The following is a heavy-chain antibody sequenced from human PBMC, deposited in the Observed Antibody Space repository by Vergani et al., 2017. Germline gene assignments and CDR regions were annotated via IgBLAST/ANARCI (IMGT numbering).Heavy chain of an antibody. CDR3: ARGGAVGDYYFDY. Sequence: QVQLVQSGAEVKKPGASVKVSCKVSGYTLTELSMHWVRQAPGKGLEWMGGFDPEDGETIYAQKFQGRVTMTRDTSTSTVYMELSSLRSEDTAVYYCARGGAVGDYYFDYWGQGTLVTVSS. J-gene: IGHJ4*02. CDR2: FDPEDGET. CDR1: GYTLTELS. V-gene: IGHV1-24*01. D-gene: IGHD3-16*01.